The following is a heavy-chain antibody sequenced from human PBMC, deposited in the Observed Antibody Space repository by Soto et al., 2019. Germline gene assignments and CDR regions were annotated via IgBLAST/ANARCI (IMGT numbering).Heavy chain of an antibody. D-gene: IGHD3-10*01. CDR2: INYKSHI. CDR1: GFTFSSYS. CDR3: ARDLIYAGYYYYMDV. J-gene: IGHJ6*03. Sequence: GGSLRLSCAASGFTFSSYSMNWVRQAPGKGLEWVSSINYKSHIDYADSVKGRFTISRDNAKNSLYLQMNSLRAEDTAVYFCARDLIYAGYYYYMDVWGIGTTVTVSS. V-gene: IGHV3-21*01.